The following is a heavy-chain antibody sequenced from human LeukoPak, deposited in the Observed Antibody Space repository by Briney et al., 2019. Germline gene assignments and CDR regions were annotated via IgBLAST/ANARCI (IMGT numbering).Heavy chain of an antibody. D-gene: IGHD1-14*01. CDR1: GFTFSDYY. Sequence: GGSLRLSCAASGFTFSDYYMSWIRQAPGKGLEWISYISSRGSIIYYADSVKGRFTISRDNAKNSLYLQMNSLRSEDTAVYYCATVHFSQAGYYFDYWGQGTLVTVSS. V-gene: IGHV3-11*01. CDR2: ISSRGSII. CDR3: ATVHFSQAGYYFDY. J-gene: IGHJ4*02.